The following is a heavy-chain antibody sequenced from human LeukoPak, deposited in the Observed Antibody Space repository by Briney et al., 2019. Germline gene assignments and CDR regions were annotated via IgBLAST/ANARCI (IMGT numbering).Heavy chain of an antibody. V-gene: IGHV4-59*08. J-gene: IGHJ3*02. Sequence: PSETLSLTCTVSGGSISSYYWSWIRQPPGKGLEWIGYIYYSGSTNYNPSLKSRVTISVDTSKNQFSLKLSSVTAADTAVYYCARGRHYYDSSGYYSEAFDIWGQGTMVTVSS. CDR1: GGSISSYY. D-gene: IGHD3-22*01. CDR3: ARGRHYYDSSGYYSEAFDI. CDR2: IYYSGST.